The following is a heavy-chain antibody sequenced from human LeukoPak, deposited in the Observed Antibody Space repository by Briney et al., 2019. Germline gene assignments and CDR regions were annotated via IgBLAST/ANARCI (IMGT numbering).Heavy chain of an antibody. Sequence: PGWSLRLSCAASGFTFRDYALHWVRQAPGKGLEWVALITYDGSTKKYADSAKGRFTISRDNSKNTLYLEMKNLRLEDTAVYYCARDGATFSGYDWYYYMDVWGKGTTVTVSS. V-gene: IGHV3-30*04. CDR2: ITYDGSTK. CDR3: ARDGATFSGYDWYYYMDV. J-gene: IGHJ6*03. CDR1: GFTFRDYA. D-gene: IGHD5-12*01.